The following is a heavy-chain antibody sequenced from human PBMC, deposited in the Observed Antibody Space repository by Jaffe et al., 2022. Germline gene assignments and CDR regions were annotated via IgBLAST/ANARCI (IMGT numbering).Heavy chain of an antibody. CDR1: GGSISSGSYY. CDR2: IYTSGST. V-gene: IGHV4-61*02. J-gene: IGHJ5*02. Sequence: QVQLQESGPGLVKPSQTLSLTCTVSGGSISSGSYYWSWIRQPAGKGLEWIGRIYTSGSTNYNPSLKSRVTISVDTSKNQFSLKLSSVTAADTAVYYCARGIQLWLRDWGSNNWFDPWGQGTLVTVSS. CDR3: ARGIQLWLRDWGSNNWFDP. D-gene: IGHD5-18*01.